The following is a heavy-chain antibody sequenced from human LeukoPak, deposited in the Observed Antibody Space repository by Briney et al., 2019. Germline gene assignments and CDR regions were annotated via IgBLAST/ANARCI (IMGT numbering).Heavy chain of an antibody. Sequence: GGSLRLSCAASGFTFSAFAMTWVRQAPGKGLEWVSTITDDGYNTYSADSVKGRITFSRDNSKNTLSLQLRSLRAEDTAVYYCARSGCSSTSCYGLYYYYGMDVWGQGTTVTVSS. V-gene: IGHV3-23*01. D-gene: IGHD2-2*01. CDR2: ITDDGYNT. CDR1: GFTFSAFA. CDR3: ARSGCSSTSCYGLYYYYGMDV. J-gene: IGHJ6*02.